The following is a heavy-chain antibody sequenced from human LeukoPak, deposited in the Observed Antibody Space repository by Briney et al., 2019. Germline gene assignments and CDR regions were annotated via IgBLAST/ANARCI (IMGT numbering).Heavy chain of an antibody. Sequence: ASVKVSWKASGGTFSSYTISWVRQAPGQGLEWMGRIIPILGIANYAQKFQGRVTITADKSTSTAYMELSSLRSEDTAVYYCARDHGSGWYYYYGMDVWGQGTTVTVSS. CDR3: ARDHGSGWYYYYGMDV. V-gene: IGHV1-69*04. D-gene: IGHD6-19*01. J-gene: IGHJ6*02. CDR1: GGTFSSYT. CDR2: IIPILGIA.